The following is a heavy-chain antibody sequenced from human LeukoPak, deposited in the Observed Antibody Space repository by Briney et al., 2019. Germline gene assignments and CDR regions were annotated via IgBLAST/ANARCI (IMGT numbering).Heavy chain of an antibody. D-gene: IGHD6-19*01. CDR3: ASSGWYLNWFDP. J-gene: IGHJ5*02. V-gene: IGHV4-59*05. Sequence: GSLRLSCAASGFTFSSYSMNWVRQAPGKGLEWIGSIYYSGSTYYNPSLKSRVTISVDTSKNQFSLKLSSVTAADTAVYYCASSGWYLNWFDPWGQGTLVTVSS. CDR1: GFTFSSYSMN. CDR2: IYYSGST.